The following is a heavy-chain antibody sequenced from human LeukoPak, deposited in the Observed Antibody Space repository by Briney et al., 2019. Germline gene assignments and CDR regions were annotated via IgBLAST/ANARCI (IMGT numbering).Heavy chain of an antibody. CDR2: INHSGST. V-gene: IGHV4-34*01. CDR1: GGSFSGYY. Sequence: SETLSLTCAVYGGSFSGYYWSWIRQPPGKGLEWIGEINHSGSTNYNPSLKSRVTISVDTSKNQFSLKLSSVTAADTTVYYCASSPRTGDENYWGQGTLVTVSS. D-gene: IGHD7-27*01. J-gene: IGHJ4*02. CDR3: ASSPRTGDENY.